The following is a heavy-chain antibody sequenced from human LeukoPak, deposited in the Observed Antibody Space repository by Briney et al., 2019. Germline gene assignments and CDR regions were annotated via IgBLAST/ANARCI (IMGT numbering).Heavy chain of an antibody. D-gene: IGHD3-3*01. V-gene: IGHV3-23*01. CDR3: AKANYDFWSGYYTLVY. Sequence: GGSLRLSCAASGFTFSSYAMSWVRQAPGKGLEWVSAISGSGGSTYYADSVKGRFTISRDNSKSTLYLQMNSLRAEDTAVYYCAKANYDFWSGYYTLVYWGQGTLVTVSS. J-gene: IGHJ4*02. CDR2: ISGSGGST. CDR1: GFTFSSYA.